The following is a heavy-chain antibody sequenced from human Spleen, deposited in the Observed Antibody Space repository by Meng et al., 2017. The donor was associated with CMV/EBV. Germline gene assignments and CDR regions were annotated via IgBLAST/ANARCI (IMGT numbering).Heavy chain of an antibody. D-gene: IGHD3-10*01. J-gene: IGHJ4*01. Sequence: VYGGSFSGYFWSWIRQPPGERLEWIREITHSGRTSFNPSLASRVSIFIDTSKNQFSLNVESVTAADTGIYYCARGGREETYGPNFDYWDQGVLVTVSS. V-gene: IGHV4-34*01. CDR3: ARGGREETYGPNFDY. CDR1: GGSFSGYF. CDR2: ITHSGRT.